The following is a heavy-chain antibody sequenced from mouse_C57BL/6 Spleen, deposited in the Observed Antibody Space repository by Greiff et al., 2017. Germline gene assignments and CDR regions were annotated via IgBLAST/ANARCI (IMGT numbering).Heavy chain of an antibody. CDR1: GFTFSDYG. Sequence: EVKRVESGGGLVKPGGSLKLSCAASGFTFSDYGMHWVRQAPEKGLEWVAYISSGSSTIYYADTVKGRFTISRDNAKNTLFLQMTSLRSEDTAMYYCASGPFAYWGQGTLVTVSA. J-gene: IGHJ3*01. CDR3: ASGPFAY. CDR2: ISSGSSTI. D-gene: IGHD3-1*01. V-gene: IGHV5-17*01.